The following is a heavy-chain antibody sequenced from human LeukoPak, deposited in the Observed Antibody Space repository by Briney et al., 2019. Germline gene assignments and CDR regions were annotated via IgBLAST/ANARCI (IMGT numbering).Heavy chain of an antibody. J-gene: IGHJ4*02. CDR2: ISYDGSNK. CDR3: ARDGILYDSSGYYFDY. Sequence: GGSLRLSCAASGFTFSSYAMYWVRQAPGKGLEWVAVISYDGSNKYYADSVKGRFTISRDNSKNTLYLQMNSLRAEDTAVYYCARDGILYDSSGYYFDYWGQGTLVTVSS. CDR1: GFTFSSYA. D-gene: IGHD3-22*01. V-gene: IGHV3-30*04.